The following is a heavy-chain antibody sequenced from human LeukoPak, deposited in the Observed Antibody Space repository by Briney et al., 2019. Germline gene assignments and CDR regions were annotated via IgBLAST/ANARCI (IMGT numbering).Heavy chain of an antibody. CDR1: GFTFSSHA. J-gene: IGHJ4*02. V-gene: IGHV3-23*01. Sequence: GGSLRLSCEASGFTFSSHAMAWVRQAPGKGLEWVSAIVGLGGSTYYADSVKGRFTISRDNSKNTVYLEMNSLRAEDTALYYCARDPGVVAFHYFDFWGQGILVTVSS. CDR3: ARDPGVVAFHYFDF. D-gene: IGHD3-3*01. CDR2: IVGLGGST.